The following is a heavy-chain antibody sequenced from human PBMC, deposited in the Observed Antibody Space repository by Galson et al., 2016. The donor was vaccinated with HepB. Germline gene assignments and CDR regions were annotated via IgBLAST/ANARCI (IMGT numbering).Heavy chain of an antibody. CDR3: ARDSRYGSGSYYGEDYYYGMDV. J-gene: IGHJ6*02. V-gene: IGHV1-18*01. D-gene: IGHD3-10*01. CDR1: GYTFTSYG. Sequence: SVKVSCKASGYTFTSYGISWVRQAPGQGLEWMGWIRTYSGNTKYAQKFQGRITMTTDTSTSTAYMELRSLRSDDTAVYYCARDSRYGSGSYYGEDYYYGMDVWGQGTTVAVSS. CDR2: IRTYSGNT.